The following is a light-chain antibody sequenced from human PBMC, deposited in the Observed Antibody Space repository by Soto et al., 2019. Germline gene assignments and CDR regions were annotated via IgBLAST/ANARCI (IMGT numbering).Light chain of an antibody. CDR3: GSWDSGLSTGV. CDR2: DNN. J-gene: IGLJ2*01. Sequence: SVLTQPPSVSAAPGQRVTISCSGRSSNIGDNYVSWYQQVPGTAPKLLIYDNNRRPSGIPDRFSGSKSGSTATLGITGLQTGDEADYYCGSWDSGLSTGVFGGGTQLTVL. CDR1: SSNIGDNY. V-gene: IGLV1-51*01.